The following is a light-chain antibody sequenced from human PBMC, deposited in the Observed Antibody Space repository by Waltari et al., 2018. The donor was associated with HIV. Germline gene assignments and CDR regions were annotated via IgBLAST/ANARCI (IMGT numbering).Light chain of an antibody. CDR1: SSNVGTRP. Sequence: QSLLTQPPSVSAAPGQRVTISCSGSSSNVGTRPVSCYQQFPGAAPKLLIYENYQRPSDIPDRFSGSKSGSSATLDITGLQAEDEADYYCGAWDDSLRAGIFGGGTKLSVL. V-gene: IGLV1-51*02. J-gene: IGLJ2*01. CDR3: GAWDDSLRAGI. CDR2: ENY.